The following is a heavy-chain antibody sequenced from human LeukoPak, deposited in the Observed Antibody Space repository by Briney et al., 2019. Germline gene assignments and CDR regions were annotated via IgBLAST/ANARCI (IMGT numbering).Heavy chain of an antibody. CDR1: GFTFYSYG. V-gene: IGHV3-74*01. CDR2: INSDGSST. J-gene: IGHJ4*02. Sequence: GGSLRLSCVASGFTFYSYGMSWVRQAPGKGLVWVSHINSDGSSTSYADSVKGRFTISRDNAKNTLYLQMNSLRAEDTAVYYCARVRTNTYGFDYWGQGTLVTVSS. D-gene: IGHD5-18*01. CDR3: ARVRTNTYGFDY.